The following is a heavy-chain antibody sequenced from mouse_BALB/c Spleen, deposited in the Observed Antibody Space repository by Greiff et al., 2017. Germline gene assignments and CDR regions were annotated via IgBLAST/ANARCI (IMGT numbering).Heavy chain of an antibody. CDR2: ISSGGSYT. D-gene: IGHD4-1*01. Sequence: EVKLVESGGGLVKPGGSLKLSCAASGFTFSSYAMSWVRQSPEKRLEWVAEISSGGSYTYYPDTVTGRFTISRDNAKNTLYLEMSSLRSEDTAMYYCARGRNWVDYWGQGTTLPVSS. CDR3: ARGRNWVDY. J-gene: IGHJ2*01. V-gene: IGHV5-9-4*01. CDR1: GFTFSSYA.